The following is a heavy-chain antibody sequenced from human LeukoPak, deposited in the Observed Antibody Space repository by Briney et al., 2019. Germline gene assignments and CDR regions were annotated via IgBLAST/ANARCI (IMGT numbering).Heavy chain of an antibody. CDR2: IAADGGVK. CDR3: AREATWGQWYFDH. CDR1: TFTFNNHG. Sequence: GGSLRLSCVTSTFTFNNHGMHWVRQAPGNGLEWVAVIAADGGVKHYTYSVKGRFVLTRDDSKNTVYLEMNNVKVEDTAVYYCAREATWGQWYFDHWGQGAPVIVSS. J-gene: IGHJ4*02. D-gene: IGHD6-19*01. V-gene: IGHV3-30*03.